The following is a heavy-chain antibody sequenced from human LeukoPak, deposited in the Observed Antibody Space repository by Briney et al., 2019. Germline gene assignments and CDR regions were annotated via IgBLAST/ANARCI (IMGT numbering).Heavy chain of an antibody. V-gene: IGHV1-24*01. Sequence: ASVTVSFTVSGYTLTELSMHWVRQAPGKGREWMGGFDPEDGETIYAQKFQGRVTMTEDTSTDTAYMELSSLRSEDTAVYYCATPYYYGSGLDYWGQGTLVTVSS. CDR2: FDPEDGET. CDR3: ATPYYYGSGLDY. D-gene: IGHD3-10*01. J-gene: IGHJ4*02. CDR1: GYTLTELS.